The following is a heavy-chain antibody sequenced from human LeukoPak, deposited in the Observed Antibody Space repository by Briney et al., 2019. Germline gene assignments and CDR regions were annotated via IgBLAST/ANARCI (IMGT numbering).Heavy chain of an antibody. CDR2: ISYDGSNK. J-gene: IGHJ4*02. CDR1: GFTFSSYA. D-gene: IGHD5-18*01. CDR3: ARDQRGYSYGCDDY. V-gene: IGHV3-30*04. Sequence: PGGSLRLSCAASGFTFSSYAMHWVRQAPGKGLEWVAVISYDGSNKYYADSVKGRFTISRDNSKNTLYLQMNSLRAEDTAVYYCARDQRGYSYGCDDYWGQGTLVTVSS.